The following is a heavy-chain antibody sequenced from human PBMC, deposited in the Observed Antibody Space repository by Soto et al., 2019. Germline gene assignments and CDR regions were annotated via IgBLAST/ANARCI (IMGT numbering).Heavy chain of an antibody. CDR1: GFTFSSYS. D-gene: IGHD1-1*01. CDR2: ITPTSTFI. J-gene: IGHJ4*02. V-gene: IGHV3-21*06. Sequence: EVQLVESGGGLVKPGGSLRLSCAASGFTFSSYSFNWVRQAPGKGLEWVSIITPTSTFISYADSVRGRFTISRDNAKNSLYPQMDSLGAGDTAVYYCARARGNDWYEDYWGQGTLVTVSS. CDR3: ARARGNDWYEDY.